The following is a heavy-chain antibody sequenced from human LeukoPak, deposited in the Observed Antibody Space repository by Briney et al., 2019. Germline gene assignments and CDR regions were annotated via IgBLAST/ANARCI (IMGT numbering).Heavy chain of an antibody. J-gene: IGHJ4*02. Sequence: ASVKVSCKASGYTFTSYHLQWVRQAPGQGLEWMGVINPIGGSTSSAQKFQGRVTMSRDTSTSTVYMELSSLRSEDTAVYYCARGLHYFDSWDYWGQGTLVTVSS. CDR3: ARGLHYFDSWDY. CDR1: GYTFTSYH. V-gene: IGHV1-46*01. CDR2: INPIGGST. D-gene: IGHD3-9*01.